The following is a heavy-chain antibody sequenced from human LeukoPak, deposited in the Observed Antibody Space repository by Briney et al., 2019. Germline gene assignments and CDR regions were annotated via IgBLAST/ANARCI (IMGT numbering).Heavy chain of an antibody. CDR3: AKLHSATITADFDN. V-gene: IGHV3-23*01. J-gene: IGHJ4*02. Sequence: GGSLRLSCAASGFTFSGYAMSWVRQAPGKGLEWVSGISIGGDYTYYADSVQGRFTISRDNSKNTLFLQMSNLGAEDTAKYYCAKLHSATITADFDNWGQGSLVIVSS. CDR1: GFTFSGYA. CDR2: ISIGGDYT. D-gene: IGHD1-14*01.